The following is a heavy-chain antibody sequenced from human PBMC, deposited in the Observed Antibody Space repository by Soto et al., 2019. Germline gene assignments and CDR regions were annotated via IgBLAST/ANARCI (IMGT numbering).Heavy chain of an antibody. Sequence: QVQLVESGGGVVQPGRSLRISCAASGFTFSSYAMHWVRQAPGKGLEWVAVISYDGSNKYYADSVKGRLTISRDNSKNTLYLQMNSLRAEDTAVYYCARGQEQLSSYGMDVWCQGTTVTVSS. D-gene: IGHD5-18*01. V-gene: IGHV3-30-3*01. CDR3: ARGQEQLSSYGMDV. J-gene: IGHJ6*02. CDR2: ISYDGSNK. CDR1: GFTFSSYA.